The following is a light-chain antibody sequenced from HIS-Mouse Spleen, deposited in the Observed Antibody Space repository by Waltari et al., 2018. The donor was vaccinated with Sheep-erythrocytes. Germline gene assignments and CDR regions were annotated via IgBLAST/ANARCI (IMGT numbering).Light chain of an antibody. CDR1: SSDVGGYNY. J-gene: IGLJ1*01. CDR2: EVR. CDR3: CSYAGSYNHV. V-gene: IGLV2-11*01. Sequence: QSALTQPRSVSGSPGQSVTISCTGTSSDVGGYNYVSWYQQHPGKAPKLMLYEVRTGPSGVPVRFCGSKSGNRASLTISGRQAEDEADYYCCSYAGSYNHVFASGTKVTVL.